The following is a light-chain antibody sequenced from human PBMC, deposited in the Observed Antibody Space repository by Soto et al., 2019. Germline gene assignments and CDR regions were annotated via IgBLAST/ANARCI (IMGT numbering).Light chain of an antibody. V-gene: IGKV3-11*01. J-gene: IGKJ4*01. Sequence: PGERATLSCRASQSVGTYFAWYQQKPGQAPRLLIYDSSNRATGIPARFSGSGSGTDFTLTISSLEPEDFAVYYCQQRSDWPFTFDGGTKVEIK. CDR2: DSS. CDR1: QSVGTY. CDR3: QQRSDWPFT.